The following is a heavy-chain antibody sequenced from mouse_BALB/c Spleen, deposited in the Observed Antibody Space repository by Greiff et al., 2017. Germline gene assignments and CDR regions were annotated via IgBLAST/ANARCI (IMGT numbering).Heavy chain of an antibody. D-gene: IGHD2-4*01. V-gene: IGHV5-12-1*01. Sequence: EVKVVESGGGLVKPGGSLKLSCAASGFAFSSYDMSWVRQTPEKRLEWVAYISSGGGSTYYPDTVKGRFTISRDNAKNTLYLQMSSLKSEDTAMYYCARHDDYDVYFDYWGQGTTLTVSS. CDR3: ARHDDYDVYFDY. CDR1: GFAFSSYD. CDR2: ISSGGGST. J-gene: IGHJ2*01.